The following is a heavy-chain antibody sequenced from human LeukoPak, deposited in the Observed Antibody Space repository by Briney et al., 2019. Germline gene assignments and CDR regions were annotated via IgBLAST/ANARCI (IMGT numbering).Heavy chain of an antibody. CDR2: IYTSGST. D-gene: IGHD6-19*01. CDR1: GGSISSSSYY. J-gene: IGHJ6*03. V-gene: IGHV4-61*02. Sequence: TLSLTCTVSGGSISSSSYYWSWIRQPAGKGLEWIGRIYTSGSTNYNPSLKSRVTVSVDTSKNQFSLKPSSVTAADTAVYYCARGLGGWYRYYYYYMDVWGKGTTVTISS. CDR3: ARGLGGWYRYYYYYMDV.